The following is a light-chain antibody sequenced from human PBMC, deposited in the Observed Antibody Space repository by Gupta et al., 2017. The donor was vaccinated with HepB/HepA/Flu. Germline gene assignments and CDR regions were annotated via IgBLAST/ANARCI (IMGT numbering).Light chain of an antibody. V-gene: IGLV2-14*03. Sequence: ALTQPASVSGSPGQSITISCTGTSSDVGGHKFVSWYQQHPGKAPKFLIYHVSNRPSGVSDRFSGSRSANTASLTISGLQAEDEADYYCSSETSYSTIYVFGTGTKVTVL. CDR2: HVS. CDR3: SSETSYSTIYV. CDR1: SSDVGGHKF. J-gene: IGLJ1*01.